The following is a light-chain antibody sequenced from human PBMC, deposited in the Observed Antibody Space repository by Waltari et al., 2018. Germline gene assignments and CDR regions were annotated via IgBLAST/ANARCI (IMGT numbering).Light chain of an antibody. CDR2: GAS. CDR3: QQYNEWPQT. J-gene: IGKJ1*01. V-gene: IGKV3-15*01. CDR1: QSVSNS. Sequence: EIVMTQSPATLSVSPGDRATLSCRTSQSVSNSVAWYQRKPGQAPSLLISGASTRATGIPARFSVSGSVTEFSLTISSLQSEDFAVYYCQQYNEWPQTFGQGTKVEIK.